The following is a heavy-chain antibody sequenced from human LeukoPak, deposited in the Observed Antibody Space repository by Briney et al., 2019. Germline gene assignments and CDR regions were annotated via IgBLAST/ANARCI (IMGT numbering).Heavy chain of an antibody. Sequence: PGGSLRLSCAASGFTFSSYSMNWVRQAPGKGLEWVSSISGGHGGTYYADSVKGRFTISRDDSKNTLYLQVNSLRAEDTAVYYCAKGQYASGWNSGNYWGQGTLVTVSS. J-gene: IGHJ4*02. CDR2: ISGGHGGT. CDR1: GFTFSSYS. CDR3: AKGQYASGWNSGNY. V-gene: IGHV3-23*01. D-gene: IGHD1/OR15-1a*01.